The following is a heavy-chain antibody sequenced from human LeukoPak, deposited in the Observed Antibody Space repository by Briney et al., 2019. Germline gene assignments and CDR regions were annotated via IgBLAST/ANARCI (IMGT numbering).Heavy chain of an antibody. CDR2: ITSDGSST. V-gene: IGHV3-74*01. J-gene: IGHJ4*02. Sequence: GGSLRLSCAASGFTFSSTWMNWVRQGPGKGLEWVSRITSDGSSTIYADSVKGRFTISRDNAKSTVYLQMNSLKTEDTAVYYCTRRAWSRDGYNGDYWGQGTLVTVSS. D-gene: IGHD5-24*01. CDR1: GFTFSSTW. CDR3: TRRAWSRDGYNGDY.